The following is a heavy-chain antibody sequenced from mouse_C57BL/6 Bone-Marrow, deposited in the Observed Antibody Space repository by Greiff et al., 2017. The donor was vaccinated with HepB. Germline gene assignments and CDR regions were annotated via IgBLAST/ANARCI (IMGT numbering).Heavy chain of an antibody. CDR2: ISYDGSN. Sequence: EVKLMESGPGLVKPSQSLSLTCSVTGYSITSGYYWNWIRQFPGNTLEWMGYISYDGSNNYNPSLKNRISITRDTSKNQFFLKLNSVTTEDTATYYCASLDSAWFAYWGQGTLVTVSA. CDR3: ASLDSAWFAY. V-gene: IGHV3-6*01. CDR1: GYSITSGYY. J-gene: IGHJ3*01.